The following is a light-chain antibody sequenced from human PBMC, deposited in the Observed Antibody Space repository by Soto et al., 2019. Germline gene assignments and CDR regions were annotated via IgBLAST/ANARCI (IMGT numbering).Light chain of an antibody. J-gene: IGKJ5*01. CDR3: QQYNNWPRIT. Sequence: EIVIPQSPATLSVSPGERATLSYTVSQSVSSNLAWYQQKPGQAPRLLIYGASTRATGIPARFSGSGSGTEFTLTISSLQSEDFAVYYCQQYNNWPRITFGQGTRLEIK. V-gene: IGKV3-15*01. CDR1: QSVSSN. CDR2: GAS.